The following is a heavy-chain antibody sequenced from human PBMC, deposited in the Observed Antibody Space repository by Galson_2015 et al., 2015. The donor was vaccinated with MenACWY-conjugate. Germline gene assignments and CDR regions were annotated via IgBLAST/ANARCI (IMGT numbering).Heavy chain of an antibody. J-gene: IGHJ6*02. CDR1: GYSFTNYW. CDR2: IDPVNSNI. D-gene: IGHD1-14*01. Sequence: QSGAEVKKPGESLTISCKGSGYSFTNYWIAWVRQMPGKGLEWVGLIDPVNSNIRYSPSLQGQVTISADESISTAYLQWSSLKASETALYYCARHPPDGRGMDVWGRGTTVTVSS. CDR3: ARHPPDGRGMDV. V-gene: IGHV5-51*01.